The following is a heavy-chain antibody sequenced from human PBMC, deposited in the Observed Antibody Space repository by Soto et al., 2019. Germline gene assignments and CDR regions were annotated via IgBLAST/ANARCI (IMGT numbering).Heavy chain of an antibody. D-gene: IGHD3-3*01. CDR1: GDSISNNYW. V-gene: IGHV4-31*11. CDR3: ARDGRFLEWSGYYYYGMDV. J-gene: IGHJ6*02. CDR2: IYYSGST. Sequence: TSETLSLTCAVSGDSISNNYWWSWVRQPPGKGLEWIGYIYYSGSTYYNPSLKSRVTISVDTSKNQFSLKLSSVTAADTAVYYCARDGRFLEWSGYYYYGMDVWGQGTTVTVSS.